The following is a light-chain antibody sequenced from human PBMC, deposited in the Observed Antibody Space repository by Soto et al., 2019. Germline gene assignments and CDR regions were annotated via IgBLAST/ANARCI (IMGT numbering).Light chain of an antibody. CDR1: SSDVGSYNL. CDR3: CSYDDSSTYV. Sequence: QSVLTQPASVSGSPGQSITISCTGTSSDVGSYNLVSWYQQHPGEAPKLMIYGGSKRPSGVSNRFSGSKSGNTASLTISGLQAEDDADHYCCSYDDSSTYVFGTGTKVTVL. CDR2: GGS. V-gene: IGLV2-23*01. J-gene: IGLJ1*01.